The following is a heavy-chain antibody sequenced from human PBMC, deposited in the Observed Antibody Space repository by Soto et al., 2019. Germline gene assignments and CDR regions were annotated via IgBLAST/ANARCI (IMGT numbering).Heavy chain of an antibody. CDR1: GGSFSGYY. CDR2: INHSGST. Sequence: QVQLQQWGAGLLKPSETLSLTCAVYGGSFSGYYWSWIRQPPGKGLEWIGEINHSGSTNYNPSLKSRVTLSGDTAKNQFSLKLSSVTAADTAVFYCARVEDYYGSGSYSPNFDYWGQGTLVTVSS. D-gene: IGHD3-10*01. J-gene: IGHJ4*02. V-gene: IGHV4-34*01. CDR3: ARVEDYYGSGSYSPNFDY.